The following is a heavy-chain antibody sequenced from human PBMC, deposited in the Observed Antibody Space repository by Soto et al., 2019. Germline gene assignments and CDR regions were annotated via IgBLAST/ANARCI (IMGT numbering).Heavy chain of an antibody. J-gene: IGHJ4*02. V-gene: IGHV1-69*13. CDR3: ASEGYYDSSGYSPLDY. CDR2: IIPMFGPG. Sequence: SVKVSCKASRGTFSNYALSWVRQAPGEGLEWMGGIIPMFGPGNYAQKFQDRVTITADESTSTAYMEMSSLRSEDTAVYYCASEGYYDSSGYSPLDYWGQGTLVTVSS. D-gene: IGHD3-22*01. CDR1: RGTFSNYA.